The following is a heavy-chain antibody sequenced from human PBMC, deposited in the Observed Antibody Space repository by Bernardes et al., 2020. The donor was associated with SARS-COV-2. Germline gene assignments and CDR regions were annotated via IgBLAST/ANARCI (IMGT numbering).Heavy chain of an antibody. J-gene: IGHJ2*01. D-gene: IGHD2-15*01. V-gene: IGHV3-7*01. CDR3: ARGIVVVVAATPRDWYFDL. CDR2: IKQDGSEK. CDR1: GFIFSSYW. Sequence: GGSLRLSCAASGFIFSSYWMSWVRQAPGKGLEWVANIKQDGSEKYYVDSVKGRFTISRDNAKNSLYLQMNSLRAEDTAVYYCARGIVVVVAATPRDWYFDLWGRGTLVTVSS.